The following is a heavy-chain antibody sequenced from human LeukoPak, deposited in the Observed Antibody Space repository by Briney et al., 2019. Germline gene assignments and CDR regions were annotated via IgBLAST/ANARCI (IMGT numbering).Heavy chain of an antibody. V-gene: IGHV4-61*02. CDR3: ARAGDYYDSSGGLDY. CDR1: GGSISSGNYY. CDR2: IYTSGST. D-gene: IGHD3-22*01. Sequence: SETLSLTCTVSGGSISSGNYYWSWIRQPAGKGLEWIGRIYTSGSTNYTPSLKSRVTISVDKSKNQFSLKLSSVTAADTAVYYCARAGDYYDSSGGLDYWGQGTLVTVSS. J-gene: IGHJ4*02.